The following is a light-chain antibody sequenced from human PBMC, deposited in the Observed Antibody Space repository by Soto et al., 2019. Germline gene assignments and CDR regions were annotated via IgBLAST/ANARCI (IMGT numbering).Light chain of an antibody. J-gene: IGKJ2*01. CDR1: QYIGSA. CDR2: GAS. V-gene: IGKV3-15*01. CDR3: QQYNGYSHS. Sequence: EVVLTQSPATLSVSPGDRATLSCRASQYIGSAVAWYHQRSGQAPRLLIFGASTRATAIPARFSGSGSGTEFTLTISSLQPDDFATYYCQQYNGYSHSFGQGTKVDIK.